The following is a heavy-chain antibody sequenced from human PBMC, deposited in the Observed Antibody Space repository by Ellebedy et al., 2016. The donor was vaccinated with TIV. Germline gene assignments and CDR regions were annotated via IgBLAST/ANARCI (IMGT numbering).Heavy chain of an antibody. CDR1: GGSFSDYY. Sequence: SESLSLTXAVYGGSFSDYYWTWIRQPPGEGPEWIGEINHRGGANQNPSLKSRVTISVDTSKKQFSLSLTSVTAADTALYYCARYYNALDVWGQGTTVTVSS. CDR2: INHRGGA. V-gene: IGHV4-34*01. J-gene: IGHJ6*02. CDR3: ARYYNALDV.